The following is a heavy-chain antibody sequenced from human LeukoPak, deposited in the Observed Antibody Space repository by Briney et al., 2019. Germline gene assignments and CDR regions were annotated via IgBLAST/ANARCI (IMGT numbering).Heavy chain of an antibody. V-gene: IGHV3-30-3*01. CDR3: ARDQIYSGSPYGMDV. CDR1: GFTFSSYA. J-gene: IGHJ6*02. CDR2: ISYDGSNK. D-gene: IGHD1-26*01. Sequence: GGSLRLSCAASGFTFSSYAMHWVRQAPGKGLEWVAVISYDGSNKYYADSVKGRFTISRDNSKNTLYLQMNSLRAEDTAVYYCARDQIYSGSPYGMDVWGQGTTVTVSS.